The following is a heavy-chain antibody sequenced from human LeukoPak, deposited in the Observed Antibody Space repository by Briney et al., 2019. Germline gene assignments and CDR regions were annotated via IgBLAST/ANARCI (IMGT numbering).Heavy chain of an antibody. D-gene: IGHD3-22*01. Sequence: PSETLSLTCAVYGGSFSGYYWSWIRQPPGKGLEWIGEINHSGSTNYNPSLKSRVTISVDTSKNQFSLKLSSVTAADTAVYYYARVERDYYDSSGYYGYWGQGTLVTVSS. CDR3: ARVERDYYDSSGYYGY. V-gene: IGHV4-34*01. J-gene: IGHJ4*02. CDR2: INHSGST. CDR1: GGSFSGYY.